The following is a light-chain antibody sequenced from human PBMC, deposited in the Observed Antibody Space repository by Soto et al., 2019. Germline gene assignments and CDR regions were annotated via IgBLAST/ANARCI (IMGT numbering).Light chain of an antibody. J-gene: IGLJ1*01. CDR1: SSDVGGYNH. CDR2: DVS. V-gene: IGLV2-14*01. CDR3: SSYTSSDTYF. Sequence: QSVLTQPASVSGSPGQSITISCTGTSSDVGGYNHVSWYQQHPGKAPKLMIYDVSNRPSGASNRFSGSKSGSTASLTISALQAEDEAEYYCSSYTSSDTYFFRTGTKVTVL.